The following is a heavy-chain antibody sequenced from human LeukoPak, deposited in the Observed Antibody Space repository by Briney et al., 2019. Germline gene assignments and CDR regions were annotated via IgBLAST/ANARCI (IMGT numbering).Heavy chain of an antibody. J-gene: IGHJ6*02. CDR2: IYHSGST. CDR1: GYSISSSYY. Sequence: SETLSLTCTVSGYSISSSYYWGWIRQPPGKGLEWIGSIYHSGSTYYNPSLKSRVTISVDTSKNQFSLKLSSVTAADTAVYYCARRTSLGRYIYYHGMDVWGQGTTVTVSS. V-gene: IGHV4-38-2*02. CDR3: ARRTSLGRYIYYHGMDV. D-gene: IGHD1-26*01.